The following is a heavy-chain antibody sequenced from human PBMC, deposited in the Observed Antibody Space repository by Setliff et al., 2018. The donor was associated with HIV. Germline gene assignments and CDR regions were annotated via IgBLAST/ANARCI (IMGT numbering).Heavy chain of an antibody. CDR2: SIPILGIG. V-gene: IGHV1-69*02. Sequence: VSCKASGGTFSSYTINWVRQAPGQGLEWMGRSIPILGIGNDEQAQKFQGRLTMTRDTSRSTVYMELSSLRSEDTAVYYCARCYYDSSGPTDAFDIWGQGTVVTVSS. J-gene: IGHJ3*02. CDR1: GGTFSSYT. D-gene: IGHD3-22*01. CDR3: ARCYYDSSGPTDAFDI.